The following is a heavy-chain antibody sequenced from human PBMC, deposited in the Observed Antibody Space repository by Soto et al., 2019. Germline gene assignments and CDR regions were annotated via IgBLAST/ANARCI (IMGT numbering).Heavy chain of an antibody. CDR2: IGTAGDT. Sequence: GGSLRLSCAASGFTFSSYDMHWVRQATGKGLEWVSAIGTAGDTYYPGSVKGRFTISRENAKNSLYLQMNSLRAEDTAVYYCARDQSAAVAGTGYYYGMDVWGQGTTVTVSS. D-gene: IGHD6-19*01. CDR1: GFTFSSYD. CDR3: ARDQSAAVAGTGYYYGMDV. J-gene: IGHJ6*02. V-gene: IGHV3-13*01.